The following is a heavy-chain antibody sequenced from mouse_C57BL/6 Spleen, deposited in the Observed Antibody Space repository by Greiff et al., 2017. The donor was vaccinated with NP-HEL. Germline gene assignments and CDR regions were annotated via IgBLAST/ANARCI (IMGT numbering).Heavy chain of an antibody. D-gene: IGHD2-4*01. CDR2: INYDGSN. V-gene: IGHV3-6*01. J-gene: IGHJ2*01. CDR1: GYSITSGYY. CDR3: ASIYYDYGPFDD. Sequence: EVKLQESGPGLVKPSQSLSLTCSVTGYSITSGYYWNWIRQFPGNKLVWMGYINYDGSNNYNPSLKNRISITRDTSKNQFFLKLNSVTTEDTATDYCASIYYDYGPFDDWGQGTTLTVSS.